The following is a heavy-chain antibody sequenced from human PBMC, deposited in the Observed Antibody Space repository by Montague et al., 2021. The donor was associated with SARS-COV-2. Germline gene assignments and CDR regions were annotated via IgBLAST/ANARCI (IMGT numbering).Heavy chain of an antibody. J-gene: IGHJ4*02. Sequence: TLSLTCTVSGGSVSSSGYYWTWIRQHPGRGLEWLGCIYYSGTPYYTSSLKSRLSISMDSSKNQFSLDLSSVTAADTAVYYCARRRTTAGTRSFDYWGQGTLVTVSS. D-gene: IGHD6-13*01. CDR3: ARRRTTAGTRSFDY. CDR2: IYYSGTP. V-gene: IGHV4-31*03. CDR1: GGSVSSSGYY.